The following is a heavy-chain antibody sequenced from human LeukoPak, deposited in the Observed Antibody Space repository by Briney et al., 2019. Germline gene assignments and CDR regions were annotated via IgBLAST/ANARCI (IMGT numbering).Heavy chain of an antibody. Sequence: GGSLRLSCAASGFTFSNYGVHWVRQAPGKGLEWVAVISYDGGNKYFADSVKGRFTISRDNSKNTLYLQMNSLRPEDTAVYYCARGSIVGARGLGDYWGQGTLVTVSS. CDR1: GFTFSNYG. J-gene: IGHJ4*02. CDR3: ARGSIVGARGLGDY. V-gene: IGHV3-30*03. CDR2: ISYDGGNK. D-gene: IGHD1-26*01.